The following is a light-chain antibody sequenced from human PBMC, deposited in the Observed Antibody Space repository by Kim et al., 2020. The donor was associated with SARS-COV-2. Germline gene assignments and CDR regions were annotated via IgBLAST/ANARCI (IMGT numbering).Light chain of an antibody. V-gene: IGKV1-16*01. CDR3: IYYNNDPPT. Sequence: DIQMTQSPSSLSASVGDRVTITCRSSHDITNYLVWFQQKPGEAPRSLIYAASTLRGGVSSRFSGSGSGTEFTLTIIYLQPEDFATYDCIYYNNDPPTFGQGTKVDIK. CDR2: AAS. J-gene: IGKJ2*01. CDR1: HDITNY.